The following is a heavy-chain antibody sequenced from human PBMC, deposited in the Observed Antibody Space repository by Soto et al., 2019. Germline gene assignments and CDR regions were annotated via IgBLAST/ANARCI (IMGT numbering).Heavy chain of an antibody. CDR3: ARGGCSSTSCYSRYYYYGMDV. Sequence: SETLSLTCAVYGGSFSGYYWSWIRQPPGKGLEWIGEINHSGSTNYNPSLKSRVTISVDTSKNQFSLKLSSVTAADTAVYYCARGGCSSTSCYSRYYYYGMDVWGQGTTVTVSS. V-gene: IGHV4-34*01. CDR1: GGSFSGYY. J-gene: IGHJ6*02. CDR2: INHSGST. D-gene: IGHD2-2*01.